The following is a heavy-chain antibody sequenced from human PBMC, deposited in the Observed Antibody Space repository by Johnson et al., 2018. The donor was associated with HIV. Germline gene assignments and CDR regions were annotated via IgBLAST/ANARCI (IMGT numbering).Heavy chain of an antibody. V-gene: IGHV3-74*01. Sequence: VQLVESGGGVVQPGRSLRLSCAASGFTFSNYWMHWVRQGLGKGLVWVSRINSDGSSTSYADSVKGRFTISRDNAKNSLYLQMNSLRAEDTALHYCARDRIPYNWNYEGDAFDIWGQGTMVTVSS. CDR2: INSDGSST. CDR1: GFTFSNYW. J-gene: IGHJ3*02. D-gene: IGHD1-7*01. CDR3: ARDRIPYNWNYEGDAFDI.